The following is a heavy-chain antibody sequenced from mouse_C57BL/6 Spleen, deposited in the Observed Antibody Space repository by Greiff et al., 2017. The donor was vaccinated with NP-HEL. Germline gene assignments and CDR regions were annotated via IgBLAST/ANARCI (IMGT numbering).Heavy chain of an antibody. CDR2: IWSGGST. CDR3: ARNSRGYYDYAMDY. J-gene: IGHJ4*01. V-gene: IGHV2-2*01. CDR1: GFSLTSYG. Sequence: QVHVKQSGPGLVQPSQSLSITCTVSGFSLTSYGVHWVRQSPGKGLEWLGVIWSGGSTDYNAAFISRLSISKDNSKSQVFFKMNRLQADDTAIYYCARNSRGYYDYAMDYWGQGTSVTVSS. D-gene: IGHD2-3*01.